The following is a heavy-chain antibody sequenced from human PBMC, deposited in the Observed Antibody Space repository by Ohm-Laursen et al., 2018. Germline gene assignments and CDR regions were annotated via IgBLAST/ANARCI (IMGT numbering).Heavy chain of an antibody. D-gene: IGHD2-8*01. CDR1: GFTFSSYA. J-gene: IGHJ4*02. CDR3: AKDFGFTQLIFDY. CDR2: ISGSGGST. Sequence: SLRLSCAASGFTFSSYAMGWVRQAPGKGLEWVSAISGSGGSTYYADSVKGRFTISRDNSKNTLYLQMNSLRAEDTAVYYCAKDFGFTQLIFDYWGQGTLVTVSS. V-gene: IGHV3-23*01.